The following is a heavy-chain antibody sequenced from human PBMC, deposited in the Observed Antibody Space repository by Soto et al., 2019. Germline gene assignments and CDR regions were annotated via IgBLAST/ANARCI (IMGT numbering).Heavy chain of an antibody. J-gene: IGHJ6*02. CDR1: GFTLSNYW. D-gene: IGHD6-19*01. CDR2: INRDGSTT. V-gene: IGHV3-74*01. CDR3: ASGSSGWYEYFYGMDL. Sequence: GGSLRLSCAASGFTLSNYWMHWVRQAPGEGLVWVSRINRDGSTTSYADSVKGRFTISRDNAKNTLYLQVNGLRVEDTAIYYCASGSSGWYEYFYGMDLWGHGTTVTVSS.